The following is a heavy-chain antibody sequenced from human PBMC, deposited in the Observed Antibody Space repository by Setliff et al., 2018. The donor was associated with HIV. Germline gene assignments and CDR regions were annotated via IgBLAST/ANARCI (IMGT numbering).Heavy chain of an antibody. Sequence: SETLSLTCTVSGGSISSSSYYWGWIRQPPGKGREWIGSIFYSGSANYNPSLRSPVAISVDTSKNQFSLKPTSVTAADTAVYYCAREDNSYHYFDYWGQGMLVTVSS. D-gene: IGHD5-18*01. CDR2: IFYSGSA. J-gene: IGHJ4*02. CDR3: AREDNSYHYFDY. V-gene: IGHV4-39*02. CDR1: GGSISSSSYY.